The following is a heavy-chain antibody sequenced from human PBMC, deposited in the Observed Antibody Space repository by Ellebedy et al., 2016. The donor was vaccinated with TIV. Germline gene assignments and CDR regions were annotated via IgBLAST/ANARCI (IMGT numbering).Heavy chain of an antibody. J-gene: IGHJ4*02. CDR1: GFTFSTYA. Sequence: GESLKISCSASGFTFSTYAMHWVRQAPGKGLEYVSAITNNGGSTFYADSVKGRFTISRDNSKNTQYLQMSSLRVEDTAVYYCVKGNRDTWLQLWLVTYFFDCWGQGTLVTVSS. V-gene: IGHV3-64D*06. CDR2: ITNNGGST. CDR3: VKGNRDTWLQLWLVTYFFDC. D-gene: IGHD5-18*01.